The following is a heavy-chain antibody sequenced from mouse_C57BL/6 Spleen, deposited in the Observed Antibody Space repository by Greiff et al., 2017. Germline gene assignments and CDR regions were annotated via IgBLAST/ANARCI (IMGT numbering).Heavy chain of an antibody. CDR1: GYTFTDYY. J-gene: IGHJ4*01. D-gene: IGHD4-1*01. Sequence: SGPELVKPGASVKISCKASGYTFTDYYMNWVKQSHGKSLEWIGDINPNNGGTSYNQKFKGKATLTVDKSSSTAYMELRSLTSEDSAVYYCARSGTDYYAMDYWGQGTSVTVSS. CDR2: INPNNGGT. V-gene: IGHV1-26*01. CDR3: ARSGTDYYAMDY.